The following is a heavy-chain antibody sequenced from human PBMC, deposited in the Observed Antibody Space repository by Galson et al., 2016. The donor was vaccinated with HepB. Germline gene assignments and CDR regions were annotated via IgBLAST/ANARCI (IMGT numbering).Heavy chain of an antibody. CDR2: MNPNSGNT. CDR1: GYTFTSYD. V-gene: IGHV1-8*01. Sequence: SVKVSCKASGYTFTSYDINWVRQATGQGLEWMGWMNPNSGNTGYAQKFQGRVTMTRNTSISTAYMELRSLRSEDTAVYYCARGLLPRYFDWFYYYYGMDVWGQGTTVTVSS. D-gene: IGHD3-9*01. J-gene: IGHJ6*02. CDR3: ARGLLPRYFDWFYYYYGMDV.